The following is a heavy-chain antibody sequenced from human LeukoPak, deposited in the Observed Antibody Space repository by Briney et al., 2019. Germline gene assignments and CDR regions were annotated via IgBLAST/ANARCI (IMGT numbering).Heavy chain of an antibody. D-gene: IGHD3-22*01. CDR1: GFTFSTYS. V-gene: IGHV3-48*04. J-gene: IGHJ5*02. Sequence: RGSLRLSCAASGFTFSTYSIDRLRQAPGKGLEWISYISSSSSTIDFAESVKGRFTISRDNARNSVYLQMNSLRAEDTAVYYCARVHTSSYAADLWGQGTLVTVSS. CDR2: ISSSSSTI. CDR3: ARVHTSSYAADL.